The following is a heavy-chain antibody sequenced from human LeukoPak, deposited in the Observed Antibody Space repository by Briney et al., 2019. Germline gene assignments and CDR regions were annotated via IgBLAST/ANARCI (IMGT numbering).Heavy chain of an antibody. CDR1: GFAFNKYA. CDR3: ARDNSGYDSSPYYYYMDV. CDR2: ISSSSSYI. D-gene: IGHD5-12*01. J-gene: IGHJ6*03. Sequence: GGSLRLSCVASGFAFNKYAMNWVRQAPGKGLEWVSSISSSSSYIYYADSVKGRFTISRDNAKNSLYLQMNSLRAEDTAVYYCARDNSGYDSSPYYYYMDVWGKGTTVTVSS. V-gene: IGHV3-21*01.